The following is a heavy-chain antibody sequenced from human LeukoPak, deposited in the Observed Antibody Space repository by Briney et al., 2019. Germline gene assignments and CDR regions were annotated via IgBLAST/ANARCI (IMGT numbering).Heavy chain of an antibody. J-gene: IGHJ4*01. CDR2: IYPGDSDT. Sequence: GESLKISCKASGYSFTTLWIAWVRQMPGKGQEWMGIIYPGDSDTRYSPSFEGQVTVSADKSITTAYLQWSSLKASDTAMYYCARRYYGDYLDFFDYWGKGTLVTVSS. CDR3: ARRYYGDYLDFFDY. V-gene: IGHV5-51*01. D-gene: IGHD4-17*01. CDR1: GYSFTTLW.